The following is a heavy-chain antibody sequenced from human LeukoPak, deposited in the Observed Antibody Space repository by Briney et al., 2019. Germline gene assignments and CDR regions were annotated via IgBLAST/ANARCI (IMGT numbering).Heavy chain of an antibody. CDR1: GFNFRLYS. D-gene: IGHD1-26*01. J-gene: IGHJ4*02. CDR3: AKSGSHFDFDY. Sequence: GGSLRLSCVASGFNFRLYSMNWVRQAPGKGLEWLSYISSSQNTFYYADSVKGRFTVSRDNAKNSLYLQMNSLSPKDTAVYHCAKSGSHFDFDYWGQGTLVTVSS. CDR2: ISSSQNTF. V-gene: IGHV3-48*04.